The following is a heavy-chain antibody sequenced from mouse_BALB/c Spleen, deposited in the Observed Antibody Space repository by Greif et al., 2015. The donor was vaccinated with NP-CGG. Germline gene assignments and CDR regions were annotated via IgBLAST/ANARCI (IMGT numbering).Heavy chain of an antibody. Sequence: EVQLQQSGPGLVKPSQSLSLTCSVTGYSITSGYYWNWIRQFPGNKLEWMGYISYDGSNNYNPSLKDRISITRDTSKNQFFLKLNSVTTEDTATYYCARDLYDGCDYWGQGTTLTVSS. J-gene: IGHJ2*01. CDR2: ISYDGSN. D-gene: IGHD2-3*01. CDR1: GYSITSGYY. V-gene: IGHV3-6*02. CDR3: ARDLYDGCDY.